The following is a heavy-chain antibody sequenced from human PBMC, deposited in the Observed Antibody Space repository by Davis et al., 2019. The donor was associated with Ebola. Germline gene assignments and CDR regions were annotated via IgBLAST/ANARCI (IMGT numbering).Heavy chain of an antibody. V-gene: IGHV3-23*01. CDR1: GFTFSTYV. CDR2: VSGNGATI. CDR3: AGELEGDPSFWVE. Sequence: GESLKISCAASGFTFSTYVMTWVRQAPGKGLEWVSSVSGNGATIYYADSVKGRFTISRDNSKNTLYLQLDSLRVEDTAVYYCAGELEGDPSFWVEWGQGTLLTVYS. D-gene: IGHD2-21*02. J-gene: IGHJ4*02.